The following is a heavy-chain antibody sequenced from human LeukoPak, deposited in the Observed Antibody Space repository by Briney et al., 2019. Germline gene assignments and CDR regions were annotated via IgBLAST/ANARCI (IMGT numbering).Heavy chain of an antibody. J-gene: IGHJ4*02. V-gene: IGHV3-23*01. CDR2: VNGSGDAT. CDR1: GFIFSHHT. CDR3: AKSDCASDGCKLLNY. Sequence: PGGSLRLSCAASGFIFSHHTMTWVRQAPGKGLEWVSSVNGSGDATTYADSVMGRFTISRDNSKNTVSLQMNRLRAEDSAVYYCAKSDCASDGCKLLNYWGQGTLVIASS. D-gene: IGHD3-10*01.